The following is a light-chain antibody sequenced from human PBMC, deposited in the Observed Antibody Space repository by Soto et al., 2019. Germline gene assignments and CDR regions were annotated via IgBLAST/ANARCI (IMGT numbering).Light chain of an antibody. CDR3: QQYHSYPLT. CDR2: KAS. Sequence: DIQMTQSPSTLSASVGDRVTITCRASQSISSWLAWYQQKPGKAPKLLIYKASSLEGGVPSRFSGSGSGTDFTLTTSSLQPDDFETYYCQQYHSYPLTFGGGTKVDIK. V-gene: IGKV1-5*03. J-gene: IGKJ4*01. CDR1: QSISSW.